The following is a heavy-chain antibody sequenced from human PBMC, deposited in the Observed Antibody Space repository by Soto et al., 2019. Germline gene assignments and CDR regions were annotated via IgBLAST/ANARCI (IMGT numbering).Heavy chain of an antibody. Sequence: QVQLRESRPGLVRPSGTLSLTCAVYGDSINTRHWWSWVRQTPGEGLEWIGETYHSGTTNFNPSLKSRVTISMDKSKTLFSLKLNAVTAADTALYFCARQTNSSPARGPNWFDPWGQGALVTVSS. CDR2: TYHSGTT. CDR1: GDSINTRHW. CDR3: ARQTNSSPARGPNWFDP. J-gene: IGHJ5*02. V-gene: IGHV4-4*02. D-gene: IGHD6-19*01.